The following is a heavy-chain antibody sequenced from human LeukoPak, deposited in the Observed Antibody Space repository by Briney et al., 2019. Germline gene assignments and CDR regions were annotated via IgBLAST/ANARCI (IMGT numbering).Heavy chain of an antibody. Sequence: GGSLRLSCAASGFTFSSYSMNWVRQAPGKGLEWVSVMYSSGNTYYADSVKGRFTISRDKPKNTVYLQMNSLRAEDTAVYYCARVLGNYNSFDYWGQGTLVTVSS. D-gene: IGHD1-1*01. J-gene: IGHJ4*02. CDR3: ARVLGNYNSFDY. CDR1: GFTFSSYS. CDR2: MYSSGNT. V-gene: IGHV3-66*01.